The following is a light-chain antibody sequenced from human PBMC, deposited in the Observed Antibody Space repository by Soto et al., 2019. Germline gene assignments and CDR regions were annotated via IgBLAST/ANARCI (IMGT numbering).Light chain of an antibody. V-gene: IGKV3-20*01. CDR3: QQYNNWPPIT. Sequence: EIVLTQSPGTLSLSPWERATLSCRASQSVSSSYLAWYQQKPGQAPRLLIYGASSRATGIPDRFSGSGSGTDFTLTISSLEPEDFAVYYCQQYNNWPPITFGQGTKVDNK. J-gene: IGKJ1*01. CDR1: QSVSSSY. CDR2: GAS.